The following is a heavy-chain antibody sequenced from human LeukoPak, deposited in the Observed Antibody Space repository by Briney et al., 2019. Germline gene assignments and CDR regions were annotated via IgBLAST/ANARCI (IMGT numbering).Heavy chain of an antibody. J-gene: IGHJ4*02. CDR3: AREGFDY. CDR1: GYTFTNYD. V-gene: IGHV1-8*03. Sequence: ASVKVSCKASGYTFTNYDINWVRQATGQGLEWMGYMNPNSGNTGYAQKFQGRVTITKDTSISTAYMELYSLRSEDTAVSYCAREGFDYWGQGTLVTVSS. CDR2: MNPNSGNT.